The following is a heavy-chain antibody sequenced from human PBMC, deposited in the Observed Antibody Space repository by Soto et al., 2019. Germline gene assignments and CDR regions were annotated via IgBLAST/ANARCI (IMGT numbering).Heavy chain of an antibody. D-gene: IGHD6-6*01. V-gene: IGHV3-23*01. J-gene: IGHJ6*02. CDR1: GFTFSSYA. CDR3: TTDPPEYHYYGKDV. Sequence: GGSLRLSCAASGFTFSSYAMSWVRQAPGKGLGWVSAISGSGGTTYYADSVKGRFTFSRDNAKNSLYLQMNSLRDEDTGMYYCTTDPPEYHYYGKDVWGQGTTVTVSS. CDR2: ISGSGGTT.